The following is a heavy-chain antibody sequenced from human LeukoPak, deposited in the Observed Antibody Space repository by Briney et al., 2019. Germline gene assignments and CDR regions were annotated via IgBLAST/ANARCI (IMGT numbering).Heavy chain of an antibody. V-gene: IGHV1-46*01. CDR3: ACGSSRGLGDY. CDR1: GYTFTSYY. J-gene: IGHJ4*02. Sequence: ASVKVSCKASGYTFTSYYMHWVRQAPGQGLEWMGIINPSGGSTSYAQKFQGRVTMTRDTSTSTVYMELSSLRSEDTAVCYCACGSSRGLGDYWGQGTLVTVSS. CDR2: INPSGGST. D-gene: IGHD6-6*01.